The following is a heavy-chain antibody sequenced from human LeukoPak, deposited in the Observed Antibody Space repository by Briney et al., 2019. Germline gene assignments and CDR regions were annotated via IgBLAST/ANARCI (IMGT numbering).Heavy chain of an antibody. V-gene: IGHV4-61*05. CDR1: GGSIRSSYYY. D-gene: IGHD6-19*01. Sequence: PSETLSLTCTVSGGSIRSSYYYWGWIRQPPGKGLEWIGNIYYSGSTNYNPSLQSRVTVSIDTSKNQFSLKVRSVTPADTAVYYCARKLGIAVGDYYYYGLDVWGQGTTVTVSS. CDR2: IYYSGST. CDR3: ARKLGIAVGDYYYYGLDV. J-gene: IGHJ6*02.